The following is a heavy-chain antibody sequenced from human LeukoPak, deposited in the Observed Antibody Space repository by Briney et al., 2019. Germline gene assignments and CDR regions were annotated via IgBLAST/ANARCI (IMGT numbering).Heavy chain of an antibody. J-gene: IGHJ3*02. CDR2: INHSGST. Sequence: PSETLSLTCAVSGGSFSGYYWIWIRQPPGKGLEWIGEINHSGSTTYNPSLKSRVTISVDTSKNQFSLKLNSVTAADTAVYFCARSLLWPTGTFEIWGQGTMVTV. D-gene: IGHD1-1*01. CDR3: ARSLLWPTGTFEI. CDR1: GGSFSGYY. V-gene: IGHV4-34*01.